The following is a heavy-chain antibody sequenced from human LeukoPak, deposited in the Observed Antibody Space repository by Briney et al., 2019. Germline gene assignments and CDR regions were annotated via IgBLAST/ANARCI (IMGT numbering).Heavy chain of an antibody. V-gene: IGHV4-30-2*01. CDR3: ARRTFGVSDY. J-gene: IGHJ4*02. CDR2: IYHSGST. CDR1: GGSICSGGYS. Sequence: SETLSLTCAVSGGSICSGGYSWSWIRQPPGKGLEWIGYIYHSGSTYYNPSLKSRVTISVDTSKNQFSLKLSSVTAADTAVYYCARRTFGVSDYWGQGTLVTVSS. D-gene: IGHD3-3*02.